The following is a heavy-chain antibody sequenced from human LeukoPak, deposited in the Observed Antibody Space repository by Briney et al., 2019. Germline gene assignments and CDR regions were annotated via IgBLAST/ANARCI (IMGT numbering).Heavy chain of an antibody. CDR2: IKQDGSEK. V-gene: IGHV3-7*01. Sequence: GGSLRLSCVASGFTFSDYCMSWVRQPPGKGLEWVANIKQDGSEKYYVDSVKGRFTISRDSAKNSLFLQMNSLRAEDTAVYYCAREVTPYYWGQGTLVTVSS. D-gene: IGHD4-23*01. CDR3: AREVTPYY. CDR1: GFTFSDYC. J-gene: IGHJ4*02.